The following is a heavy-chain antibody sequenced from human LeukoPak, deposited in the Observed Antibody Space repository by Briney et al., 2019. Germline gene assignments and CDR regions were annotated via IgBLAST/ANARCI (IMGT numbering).Heavy chain of an antibody. J-gene: IGHJ4*02. CDR2: INQDGSEK. Sequence: GGSLRLSCAASGFTFSSYWMSWVRQAPGKGLEWVANINQDGSEKYYVDSVKGRFTISRDNATNSLYLQMNSLRAEDTAVYYCASFGDYYDSSGYYGGYYFDYWGQGTLVTVSS. CDR3: ASFGDYYDSSGYYGGYYFDY. CDR1: GFTFSSYW. V-gene: IGHV3-7*01. D-gene: IGHD3-22*01.